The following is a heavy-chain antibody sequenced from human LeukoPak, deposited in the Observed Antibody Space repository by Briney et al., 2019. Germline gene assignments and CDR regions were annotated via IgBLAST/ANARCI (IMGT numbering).Heavy chain of an antibody. V-gene: IGHV4-59*01. CDR1: GGSISSYY. CDR3: ARVRGYSYSYYFDY. Sequence: SETLSLTCTGSGGSISSYYWSWIRQPPGKGLDWIGYIYYSGSTNYNPSLKSRVTISVDTSKNQFSLKLSSVTAAATAVYYCARVRGYSYSYYFDYWGQGTLVTVSS. J-gene: IGHJ4*02. CDR2: IYYSGST. D-gene: IGHD5-18*01.